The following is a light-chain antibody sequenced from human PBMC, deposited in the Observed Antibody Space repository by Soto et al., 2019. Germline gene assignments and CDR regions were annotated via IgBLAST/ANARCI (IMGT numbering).Light chain of an antibody. Sequence: QSVLTQPASVSGSPGQSITISCTGTSSDVGGYNYVSWYQQHPGKAPKLMIYKVSNRPSGVYNRVSGSKSGNTASLNISGLQAEDEADYYCSSYTSSSTYVVLGGGTKVSVL. CDR2: KVS. J-gene: IGLJ2*01. CDR3: SSYTSSSTYVV. V-gene: IGLV2-14*01. CDR1: SSDVGGYNY.